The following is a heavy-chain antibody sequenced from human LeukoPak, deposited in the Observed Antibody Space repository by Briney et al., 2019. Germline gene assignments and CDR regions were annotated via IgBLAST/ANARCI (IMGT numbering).Heavy chain of an antibody. J-gene: IGHJ4*02. CDR3: ARGAPDSSGYYRHFDY. CDR1: GYTFTSYD. CDR2: MNPNSGNT. Sequence: GASVKVSCKASGYTFTSYDTNWVRQATGQGLEWMGWMNPNSGNTGYAQKFQGRVSMTRNTSVSTGYMELSSLRSEDTAVYYCARGAPDSSGYYRHFDYWGQGTLVTVSS. D-gene: IGHD3-22*01. V-gene: IGHV1-8*01.